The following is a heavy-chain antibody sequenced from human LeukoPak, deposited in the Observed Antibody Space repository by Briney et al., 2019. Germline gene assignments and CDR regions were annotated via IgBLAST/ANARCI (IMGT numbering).Heavy chain of an antibody. CDR1: GYSISSGYY. V-gene: IGHV4-38-2*02. CDR3: ARLRGDNWFDP. Sequence: SETLSLTCTVSGYSISSGYYWGWIRQPPGKGLEWIGSIYHSGSTYYNPSLKSRVTISVDTSKNQFSLKLSSVTAADTAVYYCARLRGDNWFDPWGQGTLVTVSS. CDR2: IYHSGST. D-gene: IGHD4-17*01. J-gene: IGHJ5*02.